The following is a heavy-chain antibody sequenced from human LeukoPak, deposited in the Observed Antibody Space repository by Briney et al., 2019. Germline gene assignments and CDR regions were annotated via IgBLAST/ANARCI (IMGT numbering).Heavy chain of an antibody. Sequence: AGGSLRLSCEASGFTFSSYGMNWVRQAPGKGLEWVSTISASGGSADYADSVRGRFTISRDNAKNSLYLQMNSLRAEDTAVYYCARLSSGYAFDIWGQGTMVTVSS. CDR2: ISASGGSA. CDR3: ARLSSGYAFDI. CDR1: GFTFSSYG. D-gene: IGHD3-22*01. J-gene: IGHJ3*02. V-gene: IGHV3-23*01.